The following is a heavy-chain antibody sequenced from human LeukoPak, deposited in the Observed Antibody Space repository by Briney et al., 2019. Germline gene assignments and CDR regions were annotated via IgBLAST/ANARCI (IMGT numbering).Heavy chain of an antibody. Sequence: ASVKVSCKASGYTFTGSFIHWVRQAPGQGLEWMGWINSNTGGTKYAQKFQGRVSMTRDTSTSTAYMELSSLIFDDTAVYYCARNGGFDKWGQGTRVIVSS. J-gene: IGHJ4*02. D-gene: IGHD3-16*01. V-gene: IGHV1-2*02. CDR1: GYTFTGSF. CDR3: ARNGGFDK. CDR2: INSNTGGT.